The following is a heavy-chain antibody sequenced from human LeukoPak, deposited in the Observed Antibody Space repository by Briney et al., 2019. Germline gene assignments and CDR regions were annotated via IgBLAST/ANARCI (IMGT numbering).Heavy chain of an antibody. D-gene: IGHD2-2*01. CDR3: AGGGDCSSTSCYDY. CDR2: IIPIFGTA. J-gene: IGHJ4*02. CDR1: GYTFTSYG. Sequence: SVKVSCKASGYTFTSYGISWVRQAPGQGLEWMGGIIPIFGTANYAQKFQGRVTITADESTSTAYMELSSLRSEDTAVYYCAGGGDCSSTSCYDYWGQGTLVTVSS. V-gene: IGHV1-69*13.